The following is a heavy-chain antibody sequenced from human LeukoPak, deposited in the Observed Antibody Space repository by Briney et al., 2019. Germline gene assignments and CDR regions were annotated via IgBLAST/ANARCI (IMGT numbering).Heavy chain of an antibody. V-gene: IGHV3-7*04. CDR2: IKQDGSKK. CDR3: TRVGYIDEGIDY. J-gene: IGHJ4*02. D-gene: IGHD5-24*01. CDR1: GFPFSSYW. Sequence: GGSLRLSCVASGFPFSSYWMTWVRQAPGKGLEWVANIKQDGSKKSYVDSVKGRFTISRDNAKNSLYLQMNSLRAVDTAMYYCTRVGYIDEGIDYWGQGTLVTVSS.